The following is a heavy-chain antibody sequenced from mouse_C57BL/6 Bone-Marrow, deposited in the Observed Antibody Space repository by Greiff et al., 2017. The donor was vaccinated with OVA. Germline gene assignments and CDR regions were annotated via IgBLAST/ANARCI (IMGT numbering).Heavy chain of an antibody. J-gene: IGHJ2*01. CDR2: INPNNGGT. CDR1: GYTFTDYY. D-gene: IGHD1-1*01. CDR3: ASEYYGSSVFDY. Sequence: VQLQQSGPELVKPGASVKISCKASGYTFTDYYMNWVKQSHGKSLEWLGDINPNNGGTSYNQKFKGKATLTVDKSSSTASMELRSLTSEDSAVYDCASEYYGSSVFDYWGQGTTLTVSS. V-gene: IGHV1-26*01.